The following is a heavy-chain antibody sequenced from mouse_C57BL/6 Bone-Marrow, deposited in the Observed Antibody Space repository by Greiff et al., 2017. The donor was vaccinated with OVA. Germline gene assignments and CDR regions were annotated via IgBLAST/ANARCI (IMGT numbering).Heavy chain of an antibody. J-gene: IGHJ4*01. CDR3: ARHPYSSGYGYAMDY. D-gene: IGHD3-2*02. Sequence: QVTLKVSGAELVKPGASVKLSCKASGYTFTEYTIHCVKQRSGQGLEWIGWFYPGSGSIKYNEKFKDKATLTADKSSSTVYMELIRLTSEDSAVYFCARHPYSSGYGYAMDYWGQGTSVTVSS. CDR2: FYPGSGSI. CDR1: GYTFTEYT. V-gene: IGHV1-62-2*01.